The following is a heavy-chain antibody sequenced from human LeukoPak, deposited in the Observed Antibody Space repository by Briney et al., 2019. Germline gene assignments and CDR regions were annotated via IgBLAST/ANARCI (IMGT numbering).Heavy chain of an antibody. V-gene: IGHV5-51*01. CDR2: IYPSDSDT. J-gene: IGHJ4*02. CDR1: GYNFTNYW. Sequence: GESLKISCKGSGYNFTNYWIGWVRQMPGKGLEWMGIIYPSDSDTRYSPSFEGQVTISVDKAISTAYLQWSSLKASDTAMYYCARRWTYWYWFDYWGQGTPVTVSS. D-gene: IGHD2-8*02. CDR3: ARRWTYWYWFDY.